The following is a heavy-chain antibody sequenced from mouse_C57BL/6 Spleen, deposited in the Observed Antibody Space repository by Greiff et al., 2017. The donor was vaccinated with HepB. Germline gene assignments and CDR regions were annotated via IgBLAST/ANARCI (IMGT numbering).Heavy chain of an antibody. Sequence: EVHLVESGGGLVQPGGSMKLSCVASGFTFSNYWMNWVRQSPEKGLEWVAQIRLKSDNYATNYAESVKGRFTISRDDSKSSVYLQMNNLRAEDTGIYYCTGGTTGYFDVWGTGTTVTVSS. CDR3: TGGTTGYFDV. CDR2: IRLKSDNYAT. CDR1: GFTFSNYW. D-gene: IGHD1-1*01. J-gene: IGHJ1*03. V-gene: IGHV6-3*01.